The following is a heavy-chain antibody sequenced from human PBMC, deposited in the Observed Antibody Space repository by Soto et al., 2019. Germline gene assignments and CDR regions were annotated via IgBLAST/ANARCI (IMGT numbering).Heavy chain of an antibody. J-gene: IGHJ4*02. CDR3: ARGVNCSGGSCYSGFLFDY. CDR1: GGSFSGYY. Sequence: SETLSLTCAVYGGSFSGYYWSWIRQPPGKGLEWIGEINHSGSTNYNPSLKSRVTISVDTSKNQFSLKLSSVTAADTAVYYCARGVNCSGGSCYSGFLFDYWGQGTLVTVSS. CDR2: INHSGST. V-gene: IGHV4-34*01. D-gene: IGHD2-15*01.